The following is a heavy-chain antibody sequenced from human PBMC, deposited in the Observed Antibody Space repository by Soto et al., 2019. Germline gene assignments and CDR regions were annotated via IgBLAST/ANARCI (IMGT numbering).Heavy chain of an antibody. CDR3: TTVLWFGELSFNY. V-gene: IGHV3-30-3*01. CDR1: GFTFSRYA. D-gene: IGHD3-10*01. CDR2: ISNDGSS. Sequence: PGGSLRLSCAASGFTFSRYAMHWVRQAPGKGLEWVAVISNDGSSNADSVKGRFTISRDNSKNTLYLQMNSLKTEDTAVYYCTTVLWFGELSFNYWGQGTLVTVSS. J-gene: IGHJ4*02.